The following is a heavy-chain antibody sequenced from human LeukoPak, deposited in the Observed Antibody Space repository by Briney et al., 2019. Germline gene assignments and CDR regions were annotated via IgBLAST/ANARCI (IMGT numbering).Heavy chain of an antibody. CDR3: AVEGYCSGGSCYTNWFDP. D-gene: IGHD2-15*01. CDR2: ISSSGSTK. Sequence: GGSLRLSCAASGFTFSSYSMNWVRQAPGKGLEWVSYISSSGSTKYYADSVKGRITISRDNAKNSLYLQMSSLRDEDTAVYYCAVEGYCSGGSCYTNWFDPWGQGTLVTVSS. V-gene: IGHV3-48*02. J-gene: IGHJ5*02. CDR1: GFTFSSYS.